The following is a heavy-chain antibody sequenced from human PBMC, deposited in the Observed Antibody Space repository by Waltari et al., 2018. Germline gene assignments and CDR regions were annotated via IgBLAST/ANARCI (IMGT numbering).Heavy chain of an antibody. V-gene: IGHV1-2*02. D-gene: IGHD1-26*01. CDR1: GYTFTGYY. Sequence: VSCKASGYTFTGYYIHWVRQAPGQGLEWMGWINPNSDETNYAQNFQGRATVTRDTSISTAYMELSSLISGDTAVYFCARGLSGSYHTPIGHWGQGTLVTVSS. CDR3: ARGLSGSYHTPIGH. CDR2: INPNSDET. J-gene: IGHJ4*01.